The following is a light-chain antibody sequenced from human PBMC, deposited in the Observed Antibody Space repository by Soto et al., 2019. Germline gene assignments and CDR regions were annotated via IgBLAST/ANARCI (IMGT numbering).Light chain of an antibody. J-gene: IGKJ3*01. CDR2: GAS. CDR3: QQYGTPLFT. V-gene: IGKV3-20*01. CDR1: QSVTNNF. Sequence: IVLTQSPGTLSLSPGERAXXXXXXXQSVTNNFLAWYQQKPGQAPRLLIYGASSRATGVPDRFSGSGSGTDFTLTISRLEPGDFAVYYCQQYGTPLFTFGPGTKVDIK.